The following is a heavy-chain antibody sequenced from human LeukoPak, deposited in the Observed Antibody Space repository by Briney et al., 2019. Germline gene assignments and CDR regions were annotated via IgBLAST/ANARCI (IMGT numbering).Heavy chain of an antibody. CDR2: IYSGGST. D-gene: IGHD3-10*01. V-gene: IGHV3-66*01. CDR3: AREGKRQRITLVRGVNHYYYGMDV. J-gene: IGHJ6*02. Sequence: GGSLRLSCAVSGFTFSSYAMSWVRQAPGKGLEYVSVIYSGGSTYHADSVQGRFTMSRDNSKNTVYLQMNSVRAEDTAVYYCAREGKRQRITLVRGVNHYYYGMDVWGQGTTVTVSS. CDR1: GFTFSSYA.